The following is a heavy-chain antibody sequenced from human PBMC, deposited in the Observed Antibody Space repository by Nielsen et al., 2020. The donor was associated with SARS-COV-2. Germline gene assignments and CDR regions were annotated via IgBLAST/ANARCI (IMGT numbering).Heavy chain of an antibody. Sequence: SETLSLTCTVSGGSIDGHFWSWIRLPPGKGLEWIAFIYNTGRTFYNPSLQSRVTISSDTSKNQFSLKLTSVTAADMGVYFCAGGSGYRFDFWGQGALVTVSS. CDR1: GGSIDGHF. CDR2: IYNTGRT. V-gene: IGHV4-4*09. D-gene: IGHD3-22*01. J-gene: IGHJ4*02. CDR3: AGGSGYRFDF.